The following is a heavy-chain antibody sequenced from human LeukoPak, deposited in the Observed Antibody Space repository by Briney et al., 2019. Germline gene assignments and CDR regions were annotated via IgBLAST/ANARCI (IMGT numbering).Heavy chain of an antibody. CDR1: GYTFTGYY. J-gene: IGHJ3*02. CDR3: ARVYYYDSRGAFDI. V-gene: IGHV1-2*02. D-gene: IGHD3-22*01. Sequence: ASVKVSCKASGYTFTGYYMHWVRQAPGQGLEWMGWINPNSGGTNYAQKFQGRVTMTRDTSISTAYMEPSRLRSDDTAVYYCARVYYYDSRGAFDIWGQGTMVTVSS. CDR2: INPNSGGT.